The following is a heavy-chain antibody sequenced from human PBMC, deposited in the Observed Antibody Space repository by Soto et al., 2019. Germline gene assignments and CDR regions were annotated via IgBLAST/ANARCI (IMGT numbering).Heavy chain of an antibody. CDR2: INDSGGKT. Sequence: EAHLLESGGGLVQPGGSLRLSCAASGFTFRYFAMSWVRQAPGKGLEWVSTINDSGGKTHYADSVKGRFTMSRDNSKDTLFLQLNSLRAEDTAIYYCANERGDSRDKVFEDWGQGTLVTVSS. J-gene: IGHJ4*02. D-gene: IGHD2-21*01. CDR1: GFTFRYFA. V-gene: IGHV3-23*01. CDR3: ANERGDSRDKVFED.